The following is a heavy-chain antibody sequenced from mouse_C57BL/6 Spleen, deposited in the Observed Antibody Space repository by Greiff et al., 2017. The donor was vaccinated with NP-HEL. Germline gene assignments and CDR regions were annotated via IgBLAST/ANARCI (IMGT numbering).Heavy chain of an antibody. Sequence: EVHLVESGGGLVQPGGSLKLSCAASGFTFSDYGMAWVRQAPRKGPEWVAFISNLAYSIYYAYTVTGRFTISRDNAKNTLYLEMNSLRSEDTAMYYCARPQTAQATWFAYWGQGTLVTVSA. CDR1: GFTFSDYG. D-gene: IGHD3-2*02. V-gene: IGHV5-15*01. J-gene: IGHJ3*01. CDR2: ISNLAYSI. CDR3: ARPQTAQATWFAY.